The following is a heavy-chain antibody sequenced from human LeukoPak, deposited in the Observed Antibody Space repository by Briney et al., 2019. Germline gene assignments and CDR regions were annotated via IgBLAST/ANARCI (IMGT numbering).Heavy chain of an antibody. D-gene: IGHD6-19*01. CDR1: GGSFSGNY. CDR2: INHSGST. J-gene: IGHJ6*03. V-gene: IGHV4-34*01. Sequence: PSETLSLTCAVSGGSFSGNYWSWIRQPPGKGLEWIGEINHSGSTNYNPSLKSRVTISVDTSKNQFSLKLRSVTASDSAVYYCATSRGVAGPETYYYYYYYMDVWGKGTTVTVSS. CDR3: ATSRGVAGPETYYYYYYYMDV.